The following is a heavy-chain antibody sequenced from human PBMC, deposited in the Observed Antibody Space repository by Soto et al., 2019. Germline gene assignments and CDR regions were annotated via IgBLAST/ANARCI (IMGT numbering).Heavy chain of an antibody. Sequence: PSDTLSLTCTFVGFSINHYYWRWILQSPGKGLEYIGYIYNSGITKYNPSLESRVTISLDTSKNQFSLILSSVTAADTAEYYCARHPETDYYNSRGYHKWPGAPDIWGRGTKVT. CDR1: GFSINHYY. D-gene: IGHD3-22*01. V-gene: IGHV4-59*08. CDR2: IYNSGIT. J-gene: IGHJ3*02. CDR3: ARHPETDYYNSRGYHKWPGAPDI.